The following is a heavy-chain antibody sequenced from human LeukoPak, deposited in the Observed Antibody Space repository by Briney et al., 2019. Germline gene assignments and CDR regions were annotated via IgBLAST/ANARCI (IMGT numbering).Heavy chain of an antibody. CDR3: AKARYSYDHYYFDY. D-gene: IGHD5-18*01. J-gene: IGHJ4*02. Sequence: PGGSLRLSCAASGFTFSSYGMHWVRQAPGKGLEWVAVIWYDGSNKYYADSVKGRFTISRDNSKNTLYLQMNSLRAEDTAVYYFAKARYSYDHYYFDYWGQGTLVTVSS. CDR2: IWYDGSNK. CDR1: GFTFSSYG. V-gene: IGHV3-33*06.